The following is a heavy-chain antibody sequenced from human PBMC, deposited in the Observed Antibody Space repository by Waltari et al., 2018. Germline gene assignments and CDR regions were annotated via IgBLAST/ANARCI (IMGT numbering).Heavy chain of an antibody. CDR2: IYHSGST. J-gene: IGHJ6*02. D-gene: IGHD1-26*01. CDR1: GYSISSGYY. CDR3: ATDLGATALYYYYGMDV. V-gene: IGHV4-38-2*01. Sequence: QVQLQESGPGLVKPSETLSLTCAVSGYSISSGYYWGWIRQPPGKGLEWIGSIYHSGSTYYHPSLKSRVTISVDTSKNQFSLKLSSVTAADTAVYYCATDLGATALYYYYGMDVWGQGTTVTVSS.